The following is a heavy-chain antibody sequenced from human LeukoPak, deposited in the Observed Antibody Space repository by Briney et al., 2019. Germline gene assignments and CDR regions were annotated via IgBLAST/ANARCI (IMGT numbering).Heavy chain of an antibody. J-gene: IGHJ4*02. V-gene: IGHV3-23*01. CDR1: GFTFSSYA. CDR3: ARGVRIAVAGNIDY. Sequence: PGGSLRLSCAASGFTFSSYAMNWVRQAPGKGLEWVSAISGSDTGTYYADSVRGRFTISRDNSKNMLFLQMNSLRAEDTAVYYCARGVRIAVAGNIDYWGQGTLVTVSS. D-gene: IGHD6-19*01. CDR2: ISGSDTGT.